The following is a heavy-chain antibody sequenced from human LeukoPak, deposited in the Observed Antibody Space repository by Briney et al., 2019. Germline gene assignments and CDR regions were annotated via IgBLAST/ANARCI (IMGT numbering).Heavy chain of an antibody. Sequence: PGGSLRLSCAASVYTFSRYWMHCATQAPGRGGECGARINSDGTNISYGDYAKGRFTISRDKAKNTLYLQINSLRVEDTAVYYCARVGYYDSSNYYAYFQPWGQGTLVTVSS. CDR2: INSDGTNI. J-gene: IGHJ1*01. V-gene: IGHV3-74*01. CDR3: ARVGYYDSSNYYAYFQP. D-gene: IGHD3-22*01. CDR1: VYTFSRYW.